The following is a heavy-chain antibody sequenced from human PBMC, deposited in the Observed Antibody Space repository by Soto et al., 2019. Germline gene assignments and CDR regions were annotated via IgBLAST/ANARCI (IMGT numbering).Heavy chain of an antibody. V-gene: IGHV5-10-1*01. D-gene: IGHD2-15*01. J-gene: IGHJ4*02. CDR3: ARSGYCNDGGCYHLDY. Sequence: GESLKISCKGSGYSFTTTWISWVRQMPGKGLEWMGRIDPSDSYTNYSPSFQGHVTISADKSISTAYPQWSSLKASDTAMYYCARSGYCNDGGCYHLDYWGRGTLVTVSS. CDR1: GYSFTTTW. CDR2: IDPSDSYT.